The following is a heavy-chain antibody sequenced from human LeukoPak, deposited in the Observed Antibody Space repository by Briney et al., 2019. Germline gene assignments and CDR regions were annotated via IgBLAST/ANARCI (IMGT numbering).Heavy chain of an antibody. D-gene: IGHD6-13*01. Sequence: GGSLRLPCAASGFTFSSYSMNWVRQAPGKGLEWVSSISSSSSYIYYADSVKGRFTISRDNAKNSLYLQMNSLRAEDTAVYYCARDEFIAAAGNIDYWGQGTLVTVSS. CDR1: GFTFSSYS. J-gene: IGHJ4*02. V-gene: IGHV3-21*01. CDR2: ISSSSSYI. CDR3: ARDEFIAAAGNIDY.